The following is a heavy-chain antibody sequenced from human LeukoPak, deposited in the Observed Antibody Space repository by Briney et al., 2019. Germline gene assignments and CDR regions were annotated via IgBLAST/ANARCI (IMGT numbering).Heavy chain of an antibody. V-gene: IGHV3-23*01. CDR2: ISGSGGST. J-gene: IGHJ4*02. D-gene: IGHD6-19*01. Sequence: GGSLRLSCAASGFTFSTFSRSWMSWVRQAPGKGLEWVSAISGSGGSTYYADSVKGRFTISRDNSKNTLYLQMNSLRAEDTAVYYCAKEVTRVIAVAYFDYWGQGTLVTVSS. CDR1: GFTFSTFSRSW. CDR3: AKEVTRVIAVAYFDY.